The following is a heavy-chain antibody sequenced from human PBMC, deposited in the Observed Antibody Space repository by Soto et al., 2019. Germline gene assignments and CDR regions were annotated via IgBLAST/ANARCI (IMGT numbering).Heavy chain of an antibody. CDR2: MNPNSGNT. CDR1: GYTFTSYD. D-gene: IGHD3-10*01. J-gene: IGHJ6*02. CDR3: ARGRPTLLWFGELLGYYYYYYGMDV. V-gene: IGHV1-8*01. Sequence: ASVKVSCKASGYTFTSYDVNWVRQATGQGLEWMGWMNPNSGNTGYAQKFQGRVTMTRNTSISTAYMELSSLRSEDTAVYYCARGRPTLLWFGELLGYYYYYYGMDVWGQGTTVTVSS.